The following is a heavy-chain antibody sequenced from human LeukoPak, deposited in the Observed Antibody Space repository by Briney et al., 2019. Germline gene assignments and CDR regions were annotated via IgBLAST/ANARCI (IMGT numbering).Heavy chain of an antibody. CDR2: ISGSGGDT. CDR3: AKKGATTGDFDY. D-gene: IGHD1-26*01. Sequence: GGSLRLSCAASGFTFSNFLMTWVRQAPGKGPEWVSAISGSGGDTYYADSVKGRFTISRDNSKNTLYLQMNSLRAEDTSVYYCAKKGATTGDFDYWGQGTLVTVSS. CDR1: GFTFSNFL. V-gene: IGHV3-23*01. J-gene: IGHJ4*02.